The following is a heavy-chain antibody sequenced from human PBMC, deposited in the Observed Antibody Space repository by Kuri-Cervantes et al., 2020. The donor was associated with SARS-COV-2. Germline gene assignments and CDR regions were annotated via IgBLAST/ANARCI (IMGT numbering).Heavy chain of an antibody. Sequence: SQTLSLTCAVYGGSFSGYYWSWIRQPPGKELEWIGYIYYSGSTNYNPSLKSRVTISVDTSKNQFSLKLSSVTAADTAVYYCARDGGGHYYDSSGYYHYYYYGMDVWGQGTTVTVSS. J-gene: IGHJ6*02. V-gene: IGHV4-59*01. CDR3: ARDGGGHYYDSSGYYHYYYYGMDV. CDR2: IYYSGST. D-gene: IGHD3-22*01. CDR1: GGSFSGYY.